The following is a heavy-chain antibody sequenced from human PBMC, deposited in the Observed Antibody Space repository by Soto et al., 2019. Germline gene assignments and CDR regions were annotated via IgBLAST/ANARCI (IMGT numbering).Heavy chain of an antibody. CDR3: ARKRVEVRTGGFDY. CDR2: INHSGST. V-gene: IGHV4-34*01. Sequence: QVQLQQWGAGLLKPSETLSLTCAVYGGSFSGYYWCWIRQPPGKGLEWIGEINHSGSTNYNPSLKGRVTISVDTAKNQFSLKLGSVNAADTAVYYCARKRVEVRTGGFDYWGQGTLVTVSS. J-gene: IGHJ4*02. CDR1: GGSFSGYY. D-gene: IGHD2-15*01.